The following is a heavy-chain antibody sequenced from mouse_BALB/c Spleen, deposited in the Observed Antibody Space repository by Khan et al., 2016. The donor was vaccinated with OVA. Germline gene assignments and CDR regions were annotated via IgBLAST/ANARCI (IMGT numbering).Heavy chain of an antibody. V-gene: IGHV2-6-1*01. D-gene: IGHD2-10*01. Sequence: QVQLKESGPGLVAPSQSLSITCTISGFSLTNYGVHWVRQPPGKGLEWLVVIWSDGSATYNSALKSRLSISKDNSKNQVFLKMNSLQTDDTAMYYCARQPYYHYYIMDYWCQGTSVTVSS. CDR2: IWSDGSA. CDR1: GFSLTNYG. J-gene: IGHJ4*01. CDR3: ARQPYYHYYIMDY.